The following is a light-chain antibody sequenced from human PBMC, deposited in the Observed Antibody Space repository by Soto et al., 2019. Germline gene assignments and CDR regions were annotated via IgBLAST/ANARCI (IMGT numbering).Light chain of an antibody. Sequence: EIVLTQSPGTLYLSPGKRTTLSCRASQTVRSTDLAWYQQKPGEVPRFLIYDVSSRAAGIPDRFSGSASGSDFVLTISRLEPEDFAVYYCQHYGSSRTFGQGTRWISN. CDR2: DVS. CDR3: QHYGSSRT. V-gene: IGKV3-20*01. CDR1: QTVRSTD. J-gene: IGKJ1*01.